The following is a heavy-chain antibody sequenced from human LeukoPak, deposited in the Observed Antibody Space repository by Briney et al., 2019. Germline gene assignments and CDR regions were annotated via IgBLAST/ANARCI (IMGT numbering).Heavy chain of an antibody. V-gene: IGHV4-59*12. CDR1: GDSISSYY. J-gene: IGHJ4*02. D-gene: IGHD1-26*01. CDR3: ARRPLLGASYYFDY. CDR2: IYYTGST. Sequence: PSETLSLTCTVSGDSISSYYWSWIRQPPGRGLEWIGYIYYTGSTSFNPSLKSRVTISVDTSKNQFSLKLSSVTAADTAVYYCARRPLLGASYYFDYWGQGTLVTVSS.